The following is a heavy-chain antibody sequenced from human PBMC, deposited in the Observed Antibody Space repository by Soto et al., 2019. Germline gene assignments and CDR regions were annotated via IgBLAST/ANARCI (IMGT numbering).Heavy chain of an antibody. J-gene: IGHJ4*02. CDR2: IIPIFGTA. CDR3: ARDRLGEVVVPGPLDY. CDR1: GGTFSSYA. D-gene: IGHD3-22*01. V-gene: IGHV1-69*06. Sequence: QVQLVQSGAEVKKPGSSVKVSCKASGGTFSSYAISWVRQAPGQGLEWMGGIIPIFGTANYAQKFQGRVTITAEKSTSTAYMELSSLRSEDTAVYYCARDRLGEVVVPGPLDYWGQGTLVTVSS.